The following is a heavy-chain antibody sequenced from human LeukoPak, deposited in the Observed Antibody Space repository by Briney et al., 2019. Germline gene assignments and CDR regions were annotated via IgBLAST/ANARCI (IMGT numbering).Heavy chain of an antibody. CDR1: GGSISNSF. V-gene: IGHV4-59*01. J-gene: IGHJ4*02. D-gene: IGHD1-26*01. CDR3: ARDSGSSPTFDY. Sequence: SETLCLTCTVSGGSISNSFWSWIRQSPGKGLGWIAYIYYTGNTKYNPSLKSRVTISVDTSKNQFSLRLTSVTADDTAVYYCARDSGSSPTFDYWGQGTLVTVAS. CDR2: IYYTGNT.